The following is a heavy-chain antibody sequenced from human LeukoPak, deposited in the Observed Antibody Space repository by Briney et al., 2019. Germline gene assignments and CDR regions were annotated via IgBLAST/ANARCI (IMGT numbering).Heavy chain of an antibody. CDR1: GYTFTSYD. J-gene: IGHJ4*02. Sequence: ASVKVSCKSSGYTFTSYDINWVRQATGQGLEWMGWMNPNSGNTGYAQKFQGRVTMTRNTSISTAYMELSSLRSEDTAVYYCARGRIFQWLVVYFDYCGQRTLVTVSS. V-gene: IGHV1-8*01. CDR2: MNPNSGNT. D-gene: IGHD6-19*01. CDR3: ARGRIFQWLVVYFDY.